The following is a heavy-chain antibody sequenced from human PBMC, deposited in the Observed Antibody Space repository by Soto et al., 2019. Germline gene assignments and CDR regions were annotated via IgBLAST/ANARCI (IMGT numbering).Heavy chain of an antibody. Sequence: QVQLVESGGGVVQPGRSLRLSCAASGFTFSSYAMHWVRQAPGKGLEWVAIISYDGSNKDYADSVKGRFTISRDNSKNKLYLQMNSLRAEDTAVYYCARGNCISTSCYFDYWGQGTLVTVSS. CDR2: ISYDGSNK. D-gene: IGHD2-2*01. CDR1: GFTFSSYA. V-gene: IGHV3-30-3*01. CDR3: ARGNCISTSCYFDY. J-gene: IGHJ4*02.